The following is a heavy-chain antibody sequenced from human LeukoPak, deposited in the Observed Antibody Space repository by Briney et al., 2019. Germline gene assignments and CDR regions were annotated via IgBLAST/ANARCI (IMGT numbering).Heavy chain of an antibody. J-gene: IGHJ4*02. CDR3: ARDLNPCSSPTCYFPLDN. CDR1: GYTFTTYG. Sequence: ASVKVSCKASGYTFTTYGISWVRQAPGQGLEWMGWISAHNGNTHYAQKFQGRVSMTTDTSTSTAYMELRSLRSGDTAVYYCARDLNPCSSPTCYFPLDNWGQRTLVTVSS. V-gene: IGHV1-18*01. CDR2: ISAHNGNT. D-gene: IGHD2-2*01.